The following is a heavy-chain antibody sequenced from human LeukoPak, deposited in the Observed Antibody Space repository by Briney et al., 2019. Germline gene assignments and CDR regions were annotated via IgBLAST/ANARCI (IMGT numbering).Heavy chain of an antibody. V-gene: IGHV3-30-3*01. D-gene: IGHD3-9*01. CDR3: ARETYYDILTGPLYFDY. CDR1: GFTFSSYA. CDR2: ISYDGSNK. J-gene: IGHJ4*02. Sequence: GGSLRLSCAASGFTFSSYAMHWVRQAPGKGLEWVAVISYDGSNKYYADSVKGRFTISRDNSKNTLYLQMNSLRAEDTAVYYCARETYYDILTGPLYFDYWGQGTLVTVSS.